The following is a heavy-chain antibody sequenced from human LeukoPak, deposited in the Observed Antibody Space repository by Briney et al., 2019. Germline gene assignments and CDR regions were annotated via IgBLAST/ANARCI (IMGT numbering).Heavy chain of an antibody. D-gene: IGHD3-22*01. J-gene: IGHJ5*02. V-gene: IGHV4-39*01. Sequence: SETLSLTCTVSGGSISSSSYYWAWIRQPPGKGLEWIGSIYYSGSTYYNPSLKSRVTISVDTSKNQFSLKLSSVTAADTAVYYCASLGYYYDSSGYFWFDPWGQGTLVTVSS. CDR3: ASLGYYYDSSGYFWFDP. CDR2: IYYSGST. CDR1: GGSISSSSYY.